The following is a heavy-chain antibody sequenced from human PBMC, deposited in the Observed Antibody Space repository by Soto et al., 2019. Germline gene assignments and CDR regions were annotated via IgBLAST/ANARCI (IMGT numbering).Heavy chain of an antibody. Sequence: GGSLRLSCAASGFTFSSYAMHWVRQAPGKGLEWVAVIAYDGRNKYYADAVKGRFTISRDNSKNTLYLQMNSLRIEDTAVYYCARELERVFDYWGQGTLVTVSS. D-gene: IGHD1-1*01. J-gene: IGHJ4*02. CDR3: ARELERVFDY. CDR1: GFTFSSYA. V-gene: IGHV3-30*04. CDR2: IAYDGRNK.